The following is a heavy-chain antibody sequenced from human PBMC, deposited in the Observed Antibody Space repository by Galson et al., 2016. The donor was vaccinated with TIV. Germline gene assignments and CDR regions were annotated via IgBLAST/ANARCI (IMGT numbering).Heavy chain of an antibody. V-gene: IGHV1-24*01. CDR3: ASVAWFPGLSLDN. Sequence: SVKVSCKVSGDSLSDLSMHWVRQAPGKGLEWMGGFDPEQHKKIYAQKLQGRVTLTEDTSTDTAFLELSSLSFKDTAVYYCASVAWFPGLSLDNWGQGTLVIVSS. CDR2: FDPEQHKK. CDR1: GDSLSDLS. D-gene: IGHD2/OR15-2a*01. J-gene: IGHJ4*02.